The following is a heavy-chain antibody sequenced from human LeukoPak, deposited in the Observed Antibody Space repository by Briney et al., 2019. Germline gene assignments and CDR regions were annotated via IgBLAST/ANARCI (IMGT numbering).Heavy chain of an antibody. CDR3: AREDGDVPGKDY. D-gene: IGHD3-10*02. J-gene: IGHJ4*02. V-gene: IGHV3-30*04. Sequence: PGGSLRLSCAASGFTFSSYAMHWVRQAPGKGLEGVALISFDGSSKWYADSAKGRFTITRDNSKNTLSLQMNSLRPEDMAVYYCAREDGDVPGKDYWGQGTLVTVSS. CDR1: GFTFSSYA. CDR2: ISFDGSSK.